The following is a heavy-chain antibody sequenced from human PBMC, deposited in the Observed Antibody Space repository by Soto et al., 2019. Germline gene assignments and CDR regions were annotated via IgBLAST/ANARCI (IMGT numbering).Heavy chain of an antibody. V-gene: IGHV5-10-1*01. CDR2: SERSDACT. CDR3: SKRGCGHLYVMDV. D-gene: IGHD3-10*01. Sequence: GESRKSSCKASGCSMTRYWISWVRQMPGKGREWMGRSERSDACTNYRPSFQGHGTISADKSISTAYLQWRSLKASDTAMYYCSKRGCGHLYVMDVWSQGTTDTVSS. J-gene: IGHJ6*02. CDR1: GCSMTRYW.